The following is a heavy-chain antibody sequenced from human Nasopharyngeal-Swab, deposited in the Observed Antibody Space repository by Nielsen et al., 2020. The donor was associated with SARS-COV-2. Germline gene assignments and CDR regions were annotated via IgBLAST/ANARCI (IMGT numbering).Heavy chain of an antibody. D-gene: IGHD6-19*01. CDR2: INPSGGST. J-gene: IGHJ1*01. V-gene: IGHV1-46*01. Sequence: ASVKVSCKASGYTFTSYYMHWVRQAPGQGLEWMGIINPSGGSTSYAQKFQGRVTMTRDTSTSTVYMELSSLRSEDTAVYYCARDQLTSSGWYGKWSQHWGQGTLVTVSS. CDR3: ARDQLTSSGWYGKWSQH. CDR1: GYTFTSYY.